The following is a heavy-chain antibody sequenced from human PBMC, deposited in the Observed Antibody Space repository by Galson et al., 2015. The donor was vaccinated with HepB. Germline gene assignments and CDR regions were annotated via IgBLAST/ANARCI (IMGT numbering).Heavy chain of an antibody. CDR2: ISSSSSTI. V-gene: IGHV3-48*04. Sequence: SLRLSCAASGFTFSSYSMNWVRQAPGKGLEWVSYISSSSSTIYYADSVKGRFTISRDNAKNSLYLQMNSLRAEDTAVYYCARTGRGLYLRDAFDIWGQGTMVTDSS. J-gene: IGHJ3*02. CDR1: GFTFSSYS. CDR3: ARTGRGLYLRDAFDI. D-gene: IGHD3-10*01.